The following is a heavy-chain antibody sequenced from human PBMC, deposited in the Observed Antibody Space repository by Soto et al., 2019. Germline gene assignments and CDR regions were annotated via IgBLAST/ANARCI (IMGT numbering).Heavy chain of an antibody. Sequence: GGSLRLSCAASGFTFSSYSMNWVRQAPGKGLEWVSSISSSSSYIYYADSVKGRFTISRDNAKNSLYLQMNSLRAEDTAVYYCARVGGSTSCLLVSSCAFDIWGQGTMVTVSS. CDR3: ARVGGSTSCLLVSSCAFDI. J-gene: IGHJ3*02. V-gene: IGHV3-21*01. CDR2: ISSSSSYI. D-gene: IGHD2-2*01. CDR1: GFTFSSYS.